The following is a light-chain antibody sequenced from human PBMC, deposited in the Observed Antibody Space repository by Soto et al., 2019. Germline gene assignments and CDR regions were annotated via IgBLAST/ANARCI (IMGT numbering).Light chain of an antibody. J-gene: IGKJ1*01. V-gene: IGKV3-20*01. Sequence: EIVLTQSPGTLSLSPGERVTLSCGASQSVPANYLAWYQQKPGQAPRLLIYGASNRATGIPDMFSGSGSGTDVTLTVSRLEPEDFEVYYCLEYGTPWWAFGQGARVEI. CDR2: GAS. CDR3: LEYGTPWWA. CDR1: QSVPANY.